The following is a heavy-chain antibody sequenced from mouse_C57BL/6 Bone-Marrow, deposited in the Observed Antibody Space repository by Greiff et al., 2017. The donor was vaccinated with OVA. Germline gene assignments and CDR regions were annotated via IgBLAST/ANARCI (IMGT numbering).Heavy chain of an antibody. V-gene: IGHV1-82*01. CDR3: ARSGYYGSVDY. CDR2: IYPGDGDT. Sequence: VQLQQSGPELVKPGASVKISCKASGYAFSSSWMNWVKQRPGKGLEWIGRIYPGDGDTNYTGKFKGKATLTAAKSSSTAYMQLSSLTSEDSAVYCCARSGYYGSVDYWGQGTSVTVSS. D-gene: IGHD1-1*01. CDR1: GYAFSSSW. J-gene: IGHJ4*01.